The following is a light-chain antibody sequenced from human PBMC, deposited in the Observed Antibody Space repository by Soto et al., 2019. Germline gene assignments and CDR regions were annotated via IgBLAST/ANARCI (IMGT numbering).Light chain of an antibody. CDR2: AAS. J-gene: IGKJ1*01. V-gene: IGKV1-9*01. CDR3: QQLNGYPQT. Sequence: DIQLTQSPSFLSASVGDRVTITCRASQDISSYLAWYQQNPGKAPKLLIYAASTLQSGVPPRFSGSGSGTEVTLTSSSLQPEDFGTYYCQQLNGYPQTFGQGTKLEIK. CDR1: QDISSY.